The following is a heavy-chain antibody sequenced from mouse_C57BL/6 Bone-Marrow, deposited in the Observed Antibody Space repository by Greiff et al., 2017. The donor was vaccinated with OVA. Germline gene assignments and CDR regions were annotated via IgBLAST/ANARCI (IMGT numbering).Heavy chain of an antibody. Sequence: EVHLVESGGGLVKPGGSLKLSCAASGFTFSDYGMHWVRQAPEKGLEWVAYISSGSSTIYYADTVKGRFTIFRDNAKNTLFLQMTSLRSEDTAMYYCARLLRFAYWGQGTLVTVSA. CDR2: ISSGSSTI. CDR1: GFTFSDYG. J-gene: IGHJ3*01. CDR3: ARLLRFAY. D-gene: IGHD1-1*01. V-gene: IGHV5-17*01.